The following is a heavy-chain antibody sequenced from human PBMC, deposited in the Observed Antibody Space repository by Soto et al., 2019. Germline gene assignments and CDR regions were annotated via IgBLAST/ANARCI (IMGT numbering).Heavy chain of an antibody. Sequence: QVQLQQWGAGLLKPSETLSLTCAVYGGSFSGYYWGWIRQPPGKGLEWIGEINHSGSTNYNPSLKSRVTISVDTSKNQFSLKLSSVTAADTAVYYCAGDYGDYFDYWGQGTLVTVSS. CDR1: GGSFSGYY. CDR2: INHSGST. J-gene: IGHJ4*02. V-gene: IGHV4-34*01. CDR3: AGDYGDYFDY. D-gene: IGHD4-17*01.